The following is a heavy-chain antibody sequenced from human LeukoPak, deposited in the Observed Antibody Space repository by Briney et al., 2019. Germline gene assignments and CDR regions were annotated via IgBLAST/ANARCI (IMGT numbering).Heavy chain of an antibody. Sequence: SETLSLTCAVSGGSISSSNWWSWVRQPPGKGLEWIGEIFHSGSTNYNPSLKSRVTISVDKSKNQFSLRLSSVTAADTAVYYCARVLSGSNFDYWGQGTLVTVSS. CDR3: ARVLSGSNFDY. J-gene: IGHJ4*02. CDR1: GGSISSSNW. D-gene: IGHD3-22*01. CDR2: IFHSGST. V-gene: IGHV4-4*02.